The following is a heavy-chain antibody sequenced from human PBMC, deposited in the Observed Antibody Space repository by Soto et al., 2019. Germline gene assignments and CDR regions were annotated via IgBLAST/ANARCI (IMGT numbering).Heavy chain of an antibody. CDR1: GGTFSSYA. CDR3: ARHCGGDCYSNWFDP. CDR2: IIPIFGTA. Sequence: SLKVSCKASGGTFSSYAISWVRQAPGQGLEWMGGIIPIFGTANYAQKFQGRVTITADESTSTAYMELSSLRSEDTAVYYCARHCGGDCYSNWFDPWGQGTLVTVSS. D-gene: IGHD2-21*02. V-gene: IGHV1-69*13. J-gene: IGHJ5*02.